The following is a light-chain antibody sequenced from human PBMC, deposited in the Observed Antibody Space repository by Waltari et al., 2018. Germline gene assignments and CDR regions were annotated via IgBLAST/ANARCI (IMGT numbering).Light chain of an antibody. CDR1: RSNIGAGYD. J-gene: IGLJ3*02. CDR2: GNS. Sequence: QSVLTQPPSVSGAPGQRVTISCTGSRSNIGAGYDVPWYQQLPGTAPKLLIYGNSNRPSGVPDRFSGSKSGTSASLAITGLQAEDEADYYCQSYDSSLSGSRFGGGTKLTVL. CDR3: QSYDSSLSGSR. V-gene: IGLV1-40*01.